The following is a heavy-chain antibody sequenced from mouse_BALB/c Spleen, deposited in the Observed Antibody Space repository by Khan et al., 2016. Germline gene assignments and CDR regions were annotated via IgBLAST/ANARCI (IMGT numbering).Heavy chain of an antibody. CDR2: IDPANDDS. CDR3: TRSLSGRYPMDY. J-gene: IGHJ4*01. V-gene: IGHV14-3*02. Sequence: EVQLQESGAELVKPGASVKLSCTASDFNIKDTYMHWVKQRPEQGLEWIGRIDPANDDSNYDPKFQGKATLSADTSSNTAYLQLTSLTSEDTAVYSCTRSLSGRYPMDYWGQGTSVTVSS. D-gene: IGHD6-2*01. CDR1: DFNIKDTY.